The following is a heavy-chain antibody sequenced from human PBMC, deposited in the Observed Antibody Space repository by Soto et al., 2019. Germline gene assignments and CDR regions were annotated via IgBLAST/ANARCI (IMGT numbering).Heavy chain of an antibody. CDR2: INAVNGNT. D-gene: IGHD6-19*01. CDR1: GYTFSSYA. CDR3: ARVSGWYYVAQ. J-gene: IGHJ4*02. Sequence: QFHLVQSGAEVKKPGASVKVSCKASGYTFSSYAMHWVRQAPGQRLEWMGWINAVNGNTKYSQKFQGRVTITRDTSASTAYMELSSLRSEDTGVYYCARVSGWYYVAQWAQGNLVTVSS. V-gene: IGHV1-3*01.